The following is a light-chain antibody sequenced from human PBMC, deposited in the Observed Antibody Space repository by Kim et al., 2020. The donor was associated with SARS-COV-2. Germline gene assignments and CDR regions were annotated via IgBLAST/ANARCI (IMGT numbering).Light chain of an antibody. J-gene: IGLJ2*01. Sequence: PVKTARITCGGNNIGCKSVHWYQQKPGQAPVLVVYDDSDRPSGIPERFSGSNSGNTATLTISRVEAGDEADYYCQVWDSSSDHPVVFSGGTQLTVL. CDR3: QVWDSSSDHPVV. CDR2: DDS. CDR1: NIGCKS. V-gene: IGLV3-21*03.